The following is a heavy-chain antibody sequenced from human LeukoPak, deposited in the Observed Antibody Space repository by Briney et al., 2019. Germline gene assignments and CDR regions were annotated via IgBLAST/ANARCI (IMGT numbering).Heavy chain of an antibody. Sequence: GGSLRLSCAASGFTFASYAMTWVRQAPGKGLEWVSAISRGGSYTYYADSVKGRFTISRDNSKNTLYLQMNSLRAEDTAVYYCAKEGGKSYDILTGYKWGGFDYWGQGTLVTVSS. V-gene: IGHV3-23*01. J-gene: IGHJ4*02. CDR3: AKEGGKSYDILTGYKWGGFDY. CDR1: GFTFASYA. CDR2: ISRGGSYT. D-gene: IGHD3-9*01.